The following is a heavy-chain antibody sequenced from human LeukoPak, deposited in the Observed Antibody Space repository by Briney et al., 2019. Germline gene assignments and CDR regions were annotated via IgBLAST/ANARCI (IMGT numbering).Heavy chain of an antibody. CDR2: IYPGDSGT. D-gene: IGHD2-15*01. J-gene: IGHJ4*02. Sequence: GESLKISCRVSGYSFTTYWIAWVRQMPGKGLEWMGIIYPGDSGTRYSPSFQGQVTISADKSISTAYLQWSSLKASDTAMYYCARQKGGYCSGGSCYGLIYFDYWGQGTLVTVSS. CDR3: ARQKGGYCSGGSCYGLIYFDY. V-gene: IGHV5-51*01. CDR1: GYSFTTYW.